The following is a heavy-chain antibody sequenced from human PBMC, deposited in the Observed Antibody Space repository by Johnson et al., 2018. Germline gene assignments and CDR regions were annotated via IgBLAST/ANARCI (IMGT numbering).Heavy chain of an antibody. CDR3: AREIKTTVTTFGDAFDI. CDR1: GFTFSTYG. CDR2: ISYDGSNK. J-gene: IGHJ3*02. D-gene: IGHD4-17*01. V-gene: IGHV3-30*03. Sequence: QVQLVESGGGLVQPGRSLRLSCTASGFTFSTYGMHWVRQAPGKGLEWVAVISYDGSNKYYADSVKGRFTISRDNSKNTLYLQMKRLRAEDTAVYYWAREIKTTVTTFGDAFDIWGQGTMVTVSS.